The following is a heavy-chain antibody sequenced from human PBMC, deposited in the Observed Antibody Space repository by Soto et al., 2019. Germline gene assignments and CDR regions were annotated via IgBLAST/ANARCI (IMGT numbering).Heavy chain of an antibody. CDR3: VRDGTKTLRDWFDP. V-gene: IGHV4-4*07. CDR2: IYATGTT. J-gene: IGHJ5*02. CDR1: GASISGFY. D-gene: IGHD1-1*01. Sequence: PSETLSLTCTVSGASISGFYWSWIRKSAGKGLEWIGRIYATGTTDYNPSLKSRVMMSVDTSTKQFSLKLRSVTAADTAVYYCVRDGTKTLRDWFDPWGQGISVTVS.